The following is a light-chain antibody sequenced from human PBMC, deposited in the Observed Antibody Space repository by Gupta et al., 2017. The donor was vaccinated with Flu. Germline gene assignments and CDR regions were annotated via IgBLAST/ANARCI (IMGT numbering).Light chain of an antibody. V-gene: IGKV2-28*01. CDR1: QSPLPSNGCNY. Sequence: DIAMTQSPLSLPVTPGEPASNSCRSSQSPLPSNGCNYLDWYLQNPGQSPQLLIYFGSMRASGVPDGLSGSGGGKDFTLKISIVEAEDVWVYCCMQALQTLTFGGGTKVEIK. J-gene: IGKJ4*01. CDR2: FGS. CDR3: MQALQTLT.